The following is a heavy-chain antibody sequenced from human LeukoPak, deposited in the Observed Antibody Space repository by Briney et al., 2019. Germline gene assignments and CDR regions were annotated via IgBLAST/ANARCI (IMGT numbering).Heavy chain of an antibody. CDR3: ARSKYSSSWYGDAFDI. V-gene: IGHV3-33*01. Sequence: GGSLRLSCAASGFTFSSYGMHWVRQAPGKGLEWVAVIWYDGSNKYYADSVKGRFTISRDNSKNTLYLQMNSLRAEDTAVYYCARSKYSSSWYGDAFDIWGQGTMATVSS. J-gene: IGHJ3*02. CDR2: IWYDGSNK. D-gene: IGHD6-13*01. CDR1: GFTFSSYG.